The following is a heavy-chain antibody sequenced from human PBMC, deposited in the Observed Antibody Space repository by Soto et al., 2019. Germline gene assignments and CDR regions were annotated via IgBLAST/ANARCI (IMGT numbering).Heavy chain of an antibody. J-gene: IGHJ4*02. D-gene: IGHD3-22*01. CDR2: ISSSSTSI. CDR3: ARDLGEYYYHSSGYYYFDS. CDR1: GFIFSAYS. Sequence: SGGSLRLSCAASGFIFSAYSMNWVRQAPGKGLEWVSHISSSSTSIYYADSVKGRFTISRDNVKNSLYLQMNSLRDEDTAVYYCARDLGEYYYHSSGYYYFDSWGQGTLVTVSS. V-gene: IGHV3-48*02.